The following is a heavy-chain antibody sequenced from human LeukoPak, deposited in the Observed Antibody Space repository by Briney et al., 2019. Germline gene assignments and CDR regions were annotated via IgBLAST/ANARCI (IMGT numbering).Heavy chain of an antibody. CDR2: IYYSGST. CDR1: GGSISSYY. Sequence: SETLSLTCTVSGGSISSYYWSWIRQPPGKGLEWIGYIYYSGSTYYNPSLKSRVTISVDTSKNQFSLKLSSVTAADTAVYYCARSSNSGSYYGYWGQGTLVTVSS. D-gene: IGHD1-26*01. CDR3: ARSSNSGSYYGY. V-gene: IGHV4-59*06. J-gene: IGHJ4*02.